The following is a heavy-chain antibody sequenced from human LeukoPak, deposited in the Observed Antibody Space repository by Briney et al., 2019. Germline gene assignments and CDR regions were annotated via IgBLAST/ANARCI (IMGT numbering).Heavy chain of an antibody. CDR2: ASYDGSNK. J-gene: IGHJ4*02. V-gene: IGHV3-30*18. CDR1: GFTFTDYF. D-gene: IGHD2-2*01. Sequence: GGSLRLSCVASGFTFTDYFMSWVRQAPGKGLEWVAVASYDGSNKYYADSVKGRFTISRVNSKNTLYLQMNSLRAEDTAVYYCAKDGGCSSTTCYSPYYFDYWGQGTLVTVSS. CDR3: AKDGGCSSTTCYSPYYFDY.